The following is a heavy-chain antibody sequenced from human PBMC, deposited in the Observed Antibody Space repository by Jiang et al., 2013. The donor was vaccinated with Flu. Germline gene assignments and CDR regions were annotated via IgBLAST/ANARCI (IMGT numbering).Heavy chain of an antibody. D-gene: IGHD2-15*01. CDR2: INHSGST. CDR3: ARGGCSGGSCYSRMRYYYYYGMDV. V-gene: IGHV4-34*01. CDR1: GGSFSGYY. Sequence: ELLKPSETLSLTCAVYGGSFSGYYWSWIRQPPGKGLEWIGEINHSGSTNYNPSLKSRVTISVDTSKNQFSLKLSSVTAADTAVYYCARGGCSGGSCYSRMRYYYYYGMDVWGQGTTVTVSS. J-gene: IGHJ6*02.